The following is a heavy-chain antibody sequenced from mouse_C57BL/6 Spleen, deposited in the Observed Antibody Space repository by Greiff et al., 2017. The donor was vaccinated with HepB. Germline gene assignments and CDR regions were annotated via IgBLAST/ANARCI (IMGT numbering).Heavy chain of an antibody. CDR3: ARIITTVVDPYYFDY. CDR2: IYPRSGNT. CDR1: GYTFTSYG. V-gene: IGHV1-81*01. J-gene: IGHJ2*01. Sequence: QVQLQQSGAELARPGASVKLSCKASGYTFTSYGISWVKQRTGQGLEWIGEIYPRSGNTYYNEKFKGKATLTADKSSSTAYMELRSLTSEDSAVYFCARIITTVVDPYYFDYCGQGTTLTVSS. D-gene: IGHD1-1*01.